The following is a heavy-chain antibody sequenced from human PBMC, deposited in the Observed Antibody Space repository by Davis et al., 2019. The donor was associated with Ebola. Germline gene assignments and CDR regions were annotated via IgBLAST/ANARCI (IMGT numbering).Heavy chain of an antibody. Sequence: MPGGSLRPSCAVSGDSISSSNWWSWVRQPPGKGLEWIGEISQSGSTNYNPSLKSRVTISVDTSKNQFSLKLSSVTAADTAVYYCARTTRGTRGSGWFLDYWGQGSLITVSS. CDR3: ARTTRGTRGSGWFLDY. V-gene: IGHV4-4*02. CDR1: GDSISSSNW. J-gene: IGHJ4*02. D-gene: IGHD6-19*01. CDR2: ISQSGST.